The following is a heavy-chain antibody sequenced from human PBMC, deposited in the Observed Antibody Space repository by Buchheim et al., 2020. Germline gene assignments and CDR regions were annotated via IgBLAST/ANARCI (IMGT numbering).Heavy chain of an antibody. CDR1: GFSFSSYW. J-gene: IGHJ4*02. V-gene: IGHV3-74*03. CDR3: TRAVVETYFDS. CDR2: VNNDGSSA. Sequence: EVKLVESGGGYVLRGGSLSLSCEASGFSFSSYWMHWVRQVPGKGLEWVSHVNNDGSSATYADSVKGRFTISRDNARNILYLQMNSLRAEDTAVYYCTRAVVETYFDSGGQGTL. D-gene: IGHD4-23*01.